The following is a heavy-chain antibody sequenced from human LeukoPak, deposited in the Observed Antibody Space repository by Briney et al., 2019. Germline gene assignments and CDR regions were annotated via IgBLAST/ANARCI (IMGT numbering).Heavy chain of an antibody. V-gene: IGHV4-34*01. CDR2: IHHSGGT. CDR1: GGSFSDFF. Sequence: PSETLSLTCAVYGGSFSDFFWSWIRQPPGKGLEWIGEIHHSGGTNYNSSLKSRVIISVDTSKNQFSLKLKSVTAADTAVYYCARGRRIGRYYYYYYYMDVWGIGTTVTVSS. D-gene: IGHD2-15*01. J-gene: IGHJ6*03. CDR3: ARGRRIGRYYYYYYYMDV.